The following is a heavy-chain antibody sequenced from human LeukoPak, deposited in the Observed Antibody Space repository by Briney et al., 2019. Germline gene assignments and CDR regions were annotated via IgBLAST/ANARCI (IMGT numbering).Heavy chain of an antibody. CDR1: GFTFSGSA. D-gene: IGHD2-15*01. CDR2: IRSKANSYAT. CDR3: TRQVEYCSGGSCYYPY. Sequence: GGSLRLSCAASGFTFSGSAMHWVRQASGKGLEWVSGIRSKANSYATAYAASVKGRFTISRDDSKNTAYLQVNSLKTEDTAVYYCTRQVEYCSGGSCYYPYWGQGTLVTVSS. J-gene: IGHJ4*02. V-gene: IGHV3-73*01.